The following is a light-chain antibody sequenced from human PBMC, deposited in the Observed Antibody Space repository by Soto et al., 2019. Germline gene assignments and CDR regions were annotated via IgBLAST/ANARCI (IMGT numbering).Light chain of an antibody. Sequence: DIQMTQSPSSVSASVGGRVTITCRASQDLSTRLAWYQQKPGKAPKLLIYSTSSLLSGVPSRFSGSGSGTHFTLPISSLQPEDFATYYCQQGDSFPLPFGGGTKGDI. CDR2: STS. J-gene: IGKJ4*01. CDR3: QQGDSFPLP. CDR1: QDLSTR. V-gene: IGKV1-12*01.